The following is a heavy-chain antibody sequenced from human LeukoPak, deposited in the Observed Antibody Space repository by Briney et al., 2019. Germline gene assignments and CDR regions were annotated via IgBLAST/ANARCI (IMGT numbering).Heavy chain of an antibody. CDR3: ARAEWEKGGEH. D-gene: IGHD1-26*01. CDR2: INHSGST. V-gene: IGHV4-34*01. CDR1: GGSFSGYY. J-gene: IGHJ1*01. Sequence: PSETLSLTCAVYGGSFSGYYWSWIRQPPGKGLEWIGEINHSGSTNYNPSLKSRVTMSVDTSKNQFSLKLSSVTAADTAVYYCARAEWEKGGEHWGQGTLVTVSS.